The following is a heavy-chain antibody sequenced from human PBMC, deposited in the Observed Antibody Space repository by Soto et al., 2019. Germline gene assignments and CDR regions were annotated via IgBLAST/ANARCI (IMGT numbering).Heavy chain of an antibody. Sequence: SRRLSCPVHGYYLTVYRLSRYGQAPGKGLEWVSYISSSSSSIYYADSVKGRFTISRDNAKNALFLQMSSLRDDDTGVYYCAKVGPANTFQYWGQGTQVTVSS. CDR1: GYYLTVYR. V-gene: IGHV3-48*02. CDR3: AKVGPANTFQY. D-gene: IGHD2-2*01. CDR2: ISSSSSSI. J-gene: IGHJ4*02.